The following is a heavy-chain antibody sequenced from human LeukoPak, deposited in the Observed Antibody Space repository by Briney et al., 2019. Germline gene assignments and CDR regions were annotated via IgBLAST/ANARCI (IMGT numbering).Heavy chain of an antibody. CDR2: INPNSGGT. J-gene: IGHJ5*02. Sequence: ASVKVSCKASGYTFTSYYMHWVRQAPGQGLEWMGWINPNSGGTNYAQKFQDRVTMTRDTSISTAYMELTSLRSDDTAVYYCAKEESAVPNWFDPWGQGTLVTVSS. V-gene: IGHV1-2*02. CDR3: AKEESAVPNWFDP. CDR1: GYTFTSYY. D-gene: IGHD4-17*01.